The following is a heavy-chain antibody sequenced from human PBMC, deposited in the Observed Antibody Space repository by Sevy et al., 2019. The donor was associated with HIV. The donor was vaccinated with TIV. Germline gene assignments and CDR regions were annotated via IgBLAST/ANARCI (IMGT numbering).Heavy chain of an antibody. CDR3: ARADYGDYSGEFDY. J-gene: IGHJ4*02. Sequence: GGSLRLSCAASGITFSSHAMHWVRQAPGKGLEWVTIISYDGSNKYYADSVKGRFTISRENSKNTRYLQMNSLRAEDTAVYYCARADYGDYSGEFDYWGQGTLVTVSS. D-gene: IGHD4-17*01. CDR1: GITFSSHA. V-gene: IGHV3-30-3*01. CDR2: ISYDGSNK.